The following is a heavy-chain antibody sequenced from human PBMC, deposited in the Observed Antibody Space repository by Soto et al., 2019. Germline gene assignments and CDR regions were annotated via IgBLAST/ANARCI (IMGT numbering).Heavy chain of an antibody. CDR2: IYYSENT. J-gene: IGHJ5*02. Sequence: SETLSLTCTVSGGSISSSSNHWGWIRQPPGKGLEWIGNIYYSENTYYNTSLKSRVTISVDTSKNQFTLRLTSVTAEDTAVYYCAREEDIVVVPAAYNWFDPWGQGTLVTVSS. D-gene: IGHD2-2*01. V-gene: IGHV4-39*02. CDR3: AREEDIVVVPAAYNWFDP. CDR1: GGSISSSSNH.